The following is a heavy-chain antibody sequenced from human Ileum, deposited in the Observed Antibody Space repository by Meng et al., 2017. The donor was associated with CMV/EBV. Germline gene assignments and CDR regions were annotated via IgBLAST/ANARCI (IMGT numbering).Heavy chain of an antibody. D-gene: IGHD3-3*02. CDR2: ISGSGGSI. CDR1: GFTFGSFG. J-gene: IGHJ4*02. V-gene: IGHV3-23*01. CDR3: AKTQHFHFWSGSDS. Sequence: ETLSLTCAVSGFTFGSFGMSWVRQAPGKGLQWVSAISGSGGSIYYADSVKGRFTISRDNSKNTLYLQMNNLRAEDTAVYYCAKTQHFHFWSGSDSWGQGTLVTVSS.